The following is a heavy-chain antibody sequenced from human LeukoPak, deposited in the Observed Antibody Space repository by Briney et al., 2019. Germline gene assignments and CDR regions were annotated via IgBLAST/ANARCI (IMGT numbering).Heavy chain of an antibody. CDR2: ISYDGSNK. J-gene: IGHJ4*02. CDR3: ARDPGLDKPRYYFDY. D-gene: IGHD6-19*01. CDR1: GFTFSNAW. Sequence: PGGSLRLSCAASGFTFSNAWMSWVRQAPGKGLEWVAVISYDGSNKYYADSVKGRFTISRDNSKNTLYLQMNSLRAEDTAVYYCARDPGLDKPRYYFDYWGQGTLVTVSS. V-gene: IGHV3-30-3*01.